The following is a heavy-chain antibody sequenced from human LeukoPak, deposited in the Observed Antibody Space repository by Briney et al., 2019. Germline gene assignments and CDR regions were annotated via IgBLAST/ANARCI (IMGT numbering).Heavy chain of an antibody. CDR2: ISAYNGNT. D-gene: IGHD2-2*01. V-gene: IGHV1-18*01. Sequence: ASVKVSCKASGYTFTSYGISWVRQAPGQGLEWMGWISAYNGNTYYAQKLQGRVTMTTDTSTSTAYMELRSLRSDDTAVYYCARGMPPGYCSSTSCYASYYFDYWGQGTLVTVSS. CDR1: GYTFTSYG. CDR3: ARGMPPGYCSSTSCYASYYFDY. J-gene: IGHJ4*02.